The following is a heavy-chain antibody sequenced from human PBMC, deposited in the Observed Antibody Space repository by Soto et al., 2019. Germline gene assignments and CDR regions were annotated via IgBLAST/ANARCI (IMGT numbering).Heavy chain of an antibody. CDR2: IRSKAYGGTT. D-gene: IGHD2-2*01. Sequence: PGESLRLSCTASGFTFGDFAMSWVRQAPGKGLEWVGFIRSKAYGGTTEYAASVKGRFTISRDDSKSIAYLQMNSLKTEDTAVYYCTRDLVPAAYYYYGMDVWGQGTTVTVSS. CDR1: GFTFGDFA. CDR3: TRDLVPAAYYYYGMDV. V-gene: IGHV3-49*04. J-gene: IGHJ6*02.